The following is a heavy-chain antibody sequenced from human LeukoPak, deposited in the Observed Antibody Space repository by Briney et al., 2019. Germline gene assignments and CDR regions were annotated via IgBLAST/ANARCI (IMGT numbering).Heavy chain of an antibody. J-gene: IGHJ4*02. Sequence: SETLSLTCTVSGVSMSAFQWSWVRQSPEMGLEWIGCVNTKGETNYNPSLKSRVITSVDTSKSQFSLRLTSVTAADTAVYYCATSNDAKIAPFDHWGQGALVTVSS. V-gene: IGHV4-4*09. CDR3: ATSNDAKIAPFDH. CDR1: GVSMSAFQ. D-gene: IGHD2-8*01. CDR2: VNTKGET.